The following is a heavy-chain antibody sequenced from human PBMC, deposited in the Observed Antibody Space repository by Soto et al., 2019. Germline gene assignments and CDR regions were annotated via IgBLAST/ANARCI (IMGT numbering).Heavy chain of an antibody. D-gene: IGHD3-16*02. Sequence: GGSLRLSCAASGFTFSDYYMSWIRQAPGKGLEWVSYISSSGSTIYYADSVKGRFTISRDNAKNSLYLQMNSLRAEDTAVYYCAISFISRLRKYYYYYMDVWGKGTTVTVSS. J-gene: IGHJ6*03. CDR2: ISSSGSTI. CDR3: AISFISRLRKYYYYYMDV. V-gene: IGHV3-11*01. CDR1: GFTFSDYY.